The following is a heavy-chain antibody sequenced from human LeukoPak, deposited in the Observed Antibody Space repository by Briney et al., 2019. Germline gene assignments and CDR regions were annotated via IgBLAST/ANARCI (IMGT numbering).Heavy chain of an antibody. V-gene: IGHV3-48*03. J-gene: IGHJ4*02. CDR2: ISSSYSTI. CDR1: GFNFSRYE. CDR3: ARSGYLGPDY. D-gene: IGHD2-2*01. Sequence: QPGGSLRLSCAACGFNFSRYEMNWVRQAPGKGLEWVPYISSSYSTIYYADSVKGRFTVSRDNAKNSLYLRTNSLRAEDTAVYYCARSGYLGPDYWGQGTLVTVSS.